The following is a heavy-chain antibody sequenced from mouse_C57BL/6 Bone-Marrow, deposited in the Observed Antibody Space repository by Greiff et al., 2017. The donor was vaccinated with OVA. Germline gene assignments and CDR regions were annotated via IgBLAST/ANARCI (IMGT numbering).Heavy chain of an antibody. CDR1: GYTFTSYG. V-gene: IGHV1-81*01. CDR3: ASPGGYYGVFAY. J-gene: IGHJ3*01. Sequence: VQLQQSGAELARPGASVKLSCKASGYTFTSYGISWVKQRTGQGLEWIGEIYPRSGNTYYNEKFKGKATLTADKSSSTAYMELRSLTSEDSAVYFCASPGGYYGVFAYWGQGTLVTVSA. D-gene: IGHD1-1*01. CDR2: IYPRSGNT.